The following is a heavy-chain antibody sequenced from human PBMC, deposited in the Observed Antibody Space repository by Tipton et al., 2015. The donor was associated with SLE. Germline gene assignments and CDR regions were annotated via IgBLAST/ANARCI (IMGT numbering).Heavy chain of an antibody. CDR2: IYHSGST. J-gene: IGHJ4*02. V-gene: IGHV4-38-2*01. CDR3: ARGVAVADFFDY. D-gene: IGHD6-19*01. Sequence: TLSLTCAVSGYSISSGYYWGWIRQPPGKGLEWIGSIYHSGSTYYNPSLKSRVTISVDTSKNQFSLKLSSVTAADTAVYYCARGVAVADFFDYWGQGTPVTVSS. CDR1: GYSISSGYY.